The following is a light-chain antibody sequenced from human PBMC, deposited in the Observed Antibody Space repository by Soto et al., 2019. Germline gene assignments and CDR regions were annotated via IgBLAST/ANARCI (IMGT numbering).Light chain of an antibody. CDR3: QQYGSSPYT. CDR1: QSVSSNY. V-gene: IGKV3-20*01. CDR2: GAS. J-gene: IGKJ2*01. Sequence: ENVLTQSPGTLSLSPGERVTLSCRASQSVSSNYLAWYQQKPGQAPRLLIYGASVRATGIPDRFSGSGSGTDITLTISRLEPEDFAVYYCQQYGSSPYTFGQGTKLEIK.